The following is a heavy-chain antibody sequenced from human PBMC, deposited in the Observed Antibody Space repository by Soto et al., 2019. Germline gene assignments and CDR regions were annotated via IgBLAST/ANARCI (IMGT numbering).Heavy chain of an antibody. D-gene: IGHD6-19*01. J-gene: IGHJ6*02. CDR1: GFTFSSYW. Sequence: EVQLVESGGGLVQPGGSLRLSCAASGFTFSSYWMHWVRQAPGKGLVWVSRINSDGSSTSYADSVKGRFTISRDNAKNTLYLQMNSLRAEDTAVYYCAVSIAVAGNYYYYGTDVWGQGTTVTVSS. CDR3: AVSIAVAGNYYYYGTDV. V-gene: IGHV3-74*01. CDR2: INSDGSST.